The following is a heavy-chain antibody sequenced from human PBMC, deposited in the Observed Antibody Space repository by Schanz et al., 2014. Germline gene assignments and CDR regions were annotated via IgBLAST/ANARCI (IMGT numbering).Heavy chain of an antibody. V-gene: IGHV3-NL1*01. J-gene: IGHJ4*02. Sequence: QVQLVESGGGVVQPGRSLRLSCAASGFTFSSYGMHWVRQAPGKGLEWVSAISGSGGSTYYADSVKGRFTISRDNSKNTLYLQMNALRAEDTAVYYCARDRGYCSGGSCLTVDYWGQGTLVTVSS. CDR2: ISGSGGST. CDR1: GFTFSSYG. D-gene: IGHD2-15*01. CDR3: ARDRGYCSGGSCLTVDY.